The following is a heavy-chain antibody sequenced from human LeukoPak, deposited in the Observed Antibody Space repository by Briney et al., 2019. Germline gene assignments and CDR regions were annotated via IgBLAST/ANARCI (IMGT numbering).Heavy chain of an antibody. CDR2: IWYDGSNK. CDR3: ARDDPAMVI. CDR1: GFTFSSYG. Sequence: GRSLRLSCAASGFTFSSYGMHWVRQAPGKGLEWVAVIWYDGSNKYYADSVKGRFTISRDNSKNTLYLQMNSLRAEDTAVYYCARDDPAMVIWGQGTLVTVSS. V-gene: IGHV3-33*01. D-gene: IGHD5-18*01. J-gene: IGHJ4*02.